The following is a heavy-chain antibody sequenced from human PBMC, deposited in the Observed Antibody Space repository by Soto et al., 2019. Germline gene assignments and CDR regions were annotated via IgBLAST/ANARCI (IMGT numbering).Heavy chain of an antibody. Sequence: PSNTVSLTSTVPGSSISSSSYYWGWIRQPPGKGLEWIGSIYYSGSTYYNPSLKSRVTISVDTSKNQFSLKLSSVTAADTAVYYCARHPYYDSSGPDYWGQGTLVTVSS. V-gene: IGHV4-39*01. CDR3: ARHPYYDSSGPDY. CDR1: GSSISSSSYY. J-gene: IGHJ4*02. CDR2: IYYSGST. D-gene: IGHD3-22*01.